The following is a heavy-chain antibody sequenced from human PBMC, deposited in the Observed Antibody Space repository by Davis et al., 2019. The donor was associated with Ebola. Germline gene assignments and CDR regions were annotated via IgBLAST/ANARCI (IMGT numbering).Heavy chain of an antibody. D-gene: IGHD2-2*02. J-gene: IGHJ6*02. CDR2: IYHSGST. Sequence: SETLSLTCAVSGGSISSGGYSWSWIRQPPGKGLEWIGYIYHSGSTYYNPSLKSRVTISVDRSKNQFSLKLSSVTAADTAVYYCARERALGYCSSTSCYRDGMDVWGQGTTVTVSS. CDR1: GGSISSGGYS. V-gene: IGHV4-30-2*01. CDR3: ARERALGYCSSTSCYRDGMDV.